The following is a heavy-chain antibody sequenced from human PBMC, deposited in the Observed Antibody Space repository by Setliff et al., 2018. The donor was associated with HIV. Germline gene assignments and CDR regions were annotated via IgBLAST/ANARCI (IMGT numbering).Heavy chain of an antibody. V-gene: IGHV3-7*01. D-gene: IGHD2-15*01. CDR2: IKQDGGEK. Sequence: WIRQPPGKGLEWVANIKQDGGEKYYVDSVKGRFTISRDNAKNSLYLQMNRLRAEDTAVYYCARSTRGGLVVYGSSRNAYYFDYWGQGTLVTVSS. CDR3: ARSTRGGLVVYGSSRNAYYFDY. J-gene: IGHJ4*02.